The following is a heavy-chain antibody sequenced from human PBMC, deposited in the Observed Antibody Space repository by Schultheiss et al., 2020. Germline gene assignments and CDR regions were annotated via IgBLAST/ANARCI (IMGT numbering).Heavy chain of an antibody. D-gene: IGHD3-10*01. Sequence: GESLKISCKGSGYSFTSYWIGWVRQMPGKGLEWMGIIYPGDSDTRYSPSFQGQVTISADKSISTAYLQWSSLKASDTAMYYCVRPRSGAGTTDAFDIWGQGTMVTVSS. J-gene: IGHJ3*02. CDR1: GYSFTSYW. V-gene: IGHV5-51*01. CDR2: IYPGDSDT. CDR3: VRPRSGAGTTDAFDI.